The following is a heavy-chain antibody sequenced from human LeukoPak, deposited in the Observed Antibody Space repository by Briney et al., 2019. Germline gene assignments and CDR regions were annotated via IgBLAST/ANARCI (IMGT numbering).Heavy chain of an antibody. J-gene: IGHJ6*03. CDR3: ARGKNIVVVVAATPRFYYYMDV. Sequence: SETLSLTCAVYGGSFSGYYWSWIRQPPGKGLEWIGEINHSGSTDYNPSLKSRVTISVDTSKNQFSLKLSSVTAADTAVYYCARGKNIVVVVAATPRFYYYMDVWGKGTTVTVSS. D-gene: IGHD2-15*01. V-gene: IGHV4-34*01. CDR1: GGSFSGYY. CDR2: INHSGST.